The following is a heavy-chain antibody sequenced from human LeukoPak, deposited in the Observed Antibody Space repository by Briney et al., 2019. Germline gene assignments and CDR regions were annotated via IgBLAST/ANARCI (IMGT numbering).Heavy chain of an antibody. CDR2: IDYSGST. V-gene: IGHV4-30-4*01. CDR3: ARDWAGGGDYYYYGMDV. J-gene: IGHJ6*02. Sequence: SQTLSLTCTVSGGSISSGDYYWSWIRQPPGKGLEWIGYIDYSGSTYYNPSLKSRVTISVDTSKNQFSLKLSSVTAADTAVYYCARDWAGGGDYYYYGMDVWGRGTTVTVSS. CDR1: GGSISSGDYY. D-gene: IGHD2-21*01.